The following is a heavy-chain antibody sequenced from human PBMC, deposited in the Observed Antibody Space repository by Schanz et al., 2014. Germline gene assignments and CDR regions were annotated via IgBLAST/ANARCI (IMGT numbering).Heavy chain of an antibody. V-gene: IGHV3-7*01. CDR3: ARGVRIDY. CDR2: IKQDGSEK. J-gene: IGHJ4*02. D-gene: IGHD3-3*01. Sequence: VPLVESGGGVVQPGRSLRLSCAASGFIFSNSWMSWVRQAPGKGLEWVANIKQDGSEKYYVDSVKGRFTISRDNAKNSLYLQMNSLTAEDTAVYYCARGVRIDYWGQGTLVTVSS. CDR1: GFIFSNSW.